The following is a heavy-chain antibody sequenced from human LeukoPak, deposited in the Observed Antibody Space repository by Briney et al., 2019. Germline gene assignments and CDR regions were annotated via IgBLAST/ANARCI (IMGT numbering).Heavy chain of an antibody. Sequence: ASVKVSRKASGYTFTSYAMHWVRQAPGQRLEWMGWINAGNGNTKYSQKLQGRVTITRDTSASTAYMELSSLRSEDTAVYYCASSLRFLEWALYYYGMDVWGQGTTVTVSS. CDR2: INAGNGNT. CDR1: GYTFTSYA. CDR3: ASSLRFLEWALYYYGMDV. V-gene: IGHV1-3*01. D-gene: IGHD3-3*01. J-gene: IGHJ6*02.